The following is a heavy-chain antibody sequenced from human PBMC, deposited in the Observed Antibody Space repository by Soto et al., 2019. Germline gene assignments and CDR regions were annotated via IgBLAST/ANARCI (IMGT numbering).Heavy chain of an antibody. CDR3: ARGSKDSYPGSRIFDF. CDR2: LPERGSSP. D-gene: IGHD3-10*01. J-gene: IGHJ4*02. Sequence: GGSLRLSCAASGFTFSNYAMSWVRQAPGKGLEWISALPERGSSPYYADSVKGRFTISRDNSKNTLYLQMNSLRAEDTAVYFCARGSKDSYPGSRIFDFWGRGTLVTVSS. V-gene: IGHV3-23*01. CDR1: GFTFSNYA.